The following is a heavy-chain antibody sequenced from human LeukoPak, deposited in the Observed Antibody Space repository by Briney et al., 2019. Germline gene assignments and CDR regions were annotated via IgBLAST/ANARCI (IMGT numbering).Heavy chain of an antibody. CDR2: ISYDGSNK. D-gene: IGHD2-2*01. CDR1: GFSDYG. CDR3: ARIRGHQANWFDP. J-gene: IGHJ5*02. V-gene: IGHV3-30*03. Sequence: PGGSLRLSCAASGFSDYGMHWVRQAPGKGLEWVAVISYDGSNKYYADSVKGRFTISRDNSKNTLYLQMNSLRAEDTAVYYCARIRGHQANWFDPWGQGTLVTVSS.